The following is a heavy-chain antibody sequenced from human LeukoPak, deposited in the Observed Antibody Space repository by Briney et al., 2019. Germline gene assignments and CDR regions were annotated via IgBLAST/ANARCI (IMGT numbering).Heavy chain of an antibody. V-gene: IGHV1-2*02. CDR3: VRAVSGTLGGAFDI. Sequence: ASVKVSCKASGYTFIDYFIHWMRLTPGQGLEWLGWINPNSGVTRYAQKFQDRVTMTRDTAAYMELSSLKSDDTAVYYCVRAVSGTLGGAFDIWGQGTAVTVSS. CDR2: INPNSGVT. D-gene: IGHD1-7*01. CDR1: GYTFIDYF. J-gene: IGHJ3*02.